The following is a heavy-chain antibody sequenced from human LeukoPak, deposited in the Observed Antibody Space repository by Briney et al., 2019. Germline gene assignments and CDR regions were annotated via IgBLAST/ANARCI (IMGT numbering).Heavy chain of an antibody. CDR2: VSSANNYI. CDR1: GLNFSIYS. J-gene: IGHJ4*02. CDR3: ARDIGGSFYGRRFDY. V-gene: IGHV3-21*01. Sequence: GGSLRLSCADFGLNFSIYSMNWGRQAPGKGLEWVSSVSSANNYIYYTDSVKGRFTISRDNAKNSLYLQMNRLRAGDTACWSFARDIGGSFYGRRFDYWGQGTLVTVSS. D-gene: IGHD1-26*01.